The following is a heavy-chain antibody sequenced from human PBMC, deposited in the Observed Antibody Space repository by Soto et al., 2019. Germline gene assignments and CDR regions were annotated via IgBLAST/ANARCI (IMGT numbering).Heavy chain of an antibody. CDR1: GFTVSNTY. V-gene: IGHV3-53*01. Sequence: LRLSCAASGFTVSNTYMTWVRQPPGKGLECVSVIYTAGGTNYADSVKGRFIISRDNSKNTLYLQMNSLRAEDTAVYYCARALPVAKGGFDPWGRGTLVTVSS. D-gene: IGHD2-2*01. CDR3: ARALPVAKGGFDP. CDR2: IYTAGGT. J-gene: IGHJ5*02.